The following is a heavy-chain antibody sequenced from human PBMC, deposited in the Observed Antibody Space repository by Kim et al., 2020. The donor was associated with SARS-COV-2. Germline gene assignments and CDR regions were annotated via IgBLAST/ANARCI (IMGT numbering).Heavy chain of an antibody. J-gene: IGHJ4*02. CDR2: IYHSGST. D-gene: IGHD6-13*01. CDR1: GYSISSGYY. Sequence: SETLSLTCTVSGYSISSGYYWGWIRQPPGKGLEWIGSIYHSGSTSYNPSLKSRVTISVDTSKNQFSLKLSSVTAADTAVYYCARVGIAAAGPGGGYFDYWGQGTLVTVSS. CDR3: ARVGIAAAGPGGGYFDY. V-gene: IGHV4-38-2*02.